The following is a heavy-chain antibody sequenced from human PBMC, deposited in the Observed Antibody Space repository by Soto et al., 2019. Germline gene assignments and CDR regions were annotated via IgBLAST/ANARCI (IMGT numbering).Heavy chain of an antibody. D-gene: IGHD3-22*01. Sequence: TLSLTCAVSDASISSGSHYLTWIRQHPGKGLEWIGSISHSGNTFYSPSLKSRISMSVDASKTQFSLNLSSVTAADTAVYYCARQRPPRGPNYYSFSDYYDGVLDPWGPGTMVTVYS. CDR2: ISHSGNT. CDR1: DASISSGSHY. V-gene: IGHV4-31*11. CDR3: ARQRPPRGPNYYSFSDYYDGVLDP. J-gene: IGHJ5*02.